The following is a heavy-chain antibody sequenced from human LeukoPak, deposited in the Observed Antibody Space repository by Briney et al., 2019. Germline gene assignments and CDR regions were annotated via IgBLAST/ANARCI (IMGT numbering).Heavy chain of an antibody. Sequence: SETLSLTCTVSGGSISSYYWSWIRQPPGQGLEWIGYIYYSGSTYYNPSLKSRVTISVDTSKNQFSLKLSSVTAADTAVYYCARAGTSCYWRGCDNWFDPWGQGTLVTVSS. J-gene: IGHJ5*02. CDR1: GGSISSYY. D-gene: IGHD2-2*01. CDR2: IYYSGST. V-gene: IGHV4-59*12. CDR3: ARAGTSCYWRGCDNWFDP.